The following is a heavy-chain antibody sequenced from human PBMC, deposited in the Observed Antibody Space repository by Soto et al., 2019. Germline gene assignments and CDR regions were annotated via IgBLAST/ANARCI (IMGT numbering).Heavy chain of an antibody. CDR1: GGTFSSYA. V-gene: IGHV1-69*13. J-gene: IGHJ3*02. CDR3: ARTIVPNDAFDI. CDR2: IIPIFGTA. D-gene: IGHD1-26*01. Sequence: ASVKVSCKASGGTFSSYAISWVRQAPGQGLEWMGGIIPIFGTANYAQKFQGRVTITADESTSTAYMELSSLRSEDTAVYYCARTIVPNDAFDIWGQGTMVTVSS.